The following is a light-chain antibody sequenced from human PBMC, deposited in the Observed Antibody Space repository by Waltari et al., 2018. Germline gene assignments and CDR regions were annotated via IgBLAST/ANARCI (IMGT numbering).Light chain of an antibody. CDR1: HSLVYDNGNTY. V-gene: IGKV2-30*01. Sequence: DVVMTQSPLSLSVALGQPASISCTSSHSLVYDNGNTYLNWFHQRPGQSPRRLIYMVSTRNSRVAGRFSGSGSGTDFTLTINGVEAEDVGLYFCMQGANWPPTFGQGTRVEIK. CDR2: MVS. J-gene: IGKJ1*01. CDR3: MQGANWPPT.